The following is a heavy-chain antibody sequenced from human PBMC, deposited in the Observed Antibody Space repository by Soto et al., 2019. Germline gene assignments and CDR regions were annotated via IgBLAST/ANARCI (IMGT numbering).Heavy chain of an antibody. V-gene: IGHV4-31*03. CDR3: ARDLFPDSSGYGFDP. CDR2: IYYSGST. D-gene: IGHD3-22*01. Sequence: LSLPCTVSGGSISSGGYYWSWIRQHPGKGLEWIGYIYYSGSTYYNPSLKSRVTISVDTSKNQFSLKLSSVTAADTAVYYCARDLFPDSSGYGFDPWGQGTLVTVSS. J-gene: IGHJ5*02. CDR1: GGSISSGGYY.